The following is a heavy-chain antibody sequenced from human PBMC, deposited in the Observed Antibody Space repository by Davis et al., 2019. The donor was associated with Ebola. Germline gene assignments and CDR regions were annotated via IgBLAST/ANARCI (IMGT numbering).Heavy chain of an antibody. CDR1: GGPFSTL. V-gene: IGHV3-33*08. J-gene: IGHJ4*02. Sequence: LTCTVSGGPFSTLYWSWVWQLPGKGPQRVAVIWDDGSNKYYAGSVKCRFNISRDNSKNTLYLQMNSLRVEDTAVYYCAKSMYCTSNRCVDYCCQRALVTVSS. CDR2: IWDDGSNK. D-gene: IGHD2-2*01. CDR3: AKSMYCTSNRCVDY.